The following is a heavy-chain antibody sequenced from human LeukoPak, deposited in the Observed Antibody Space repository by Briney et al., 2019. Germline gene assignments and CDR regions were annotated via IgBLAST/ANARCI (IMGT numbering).Heavy chain of an antibody. CDR2: IRYDGSNK. V-gene: IGHV3-30*02. CDR3: AKSDCSSTSCYDYFDY. Sequence: GGSLRLSCAASGFTFSSYGMHWARQAPGKGLEWVAFIRYDGSNKYYADSVKGRFTISRDNSKNTLYLQMNSLRAEDTAVYYCAKSDCSSTSCYDYFDYWGQGTLVTVSS. D-gene: IGHD2-2*01. CDR1: GFTFSSYG. J-gene: IGHJ4*02.